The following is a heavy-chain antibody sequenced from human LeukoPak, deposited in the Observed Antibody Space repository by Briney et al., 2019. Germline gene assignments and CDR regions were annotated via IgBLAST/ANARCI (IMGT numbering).Heavy chain of an antibody. J-gene: IGHJ4*02. CDR3: AKSAQPDIVVVPAAKNFDY. CDR1: GFTFSDYY. Sequence: GGSLRLSCAASGFTFSDYYMSWIRQAPGKGLEWVSYISSSGSTIYYADSVKGRFTISRDNAKNSLYLQMNSLRAEDTAVYYCAKSAQPDIVVVPAAKNFDYWGQGTLVTVSS. V-gene: IGHV3-11*04. CDR2: ISSSGSTI. D-gene: IGHD2-2*01.